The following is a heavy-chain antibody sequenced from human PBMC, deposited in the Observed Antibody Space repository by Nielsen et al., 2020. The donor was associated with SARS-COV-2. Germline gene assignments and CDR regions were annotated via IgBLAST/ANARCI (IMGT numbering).Heavy chain of an antibody. Sequence: WIRQPPGKALEWLALIDWDDDKYYNTSLKTRLTISKDTSKNQVVLTMTNMDPVDTATYYCARNVLRFLEWSPFDYWGQGTLVTVSS. D-gene: IGHD3-3*01. J-gene: IGHJ4*02. V-gene: IGHV2-70*01. CDR3: ARNVLRFLEWSPFDY. CDR2: IDWDDDK.